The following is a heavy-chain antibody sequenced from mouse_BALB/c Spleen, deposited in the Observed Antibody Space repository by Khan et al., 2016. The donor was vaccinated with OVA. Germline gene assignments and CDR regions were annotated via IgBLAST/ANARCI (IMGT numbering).Heavy chain of an antibody. CDR1: GFSLTSYG. V-gene: IGHV2-3*01. J-gene: IGHJ4*01. Sequence: QVQLKQSGPGLVAPSQSLSITCTVSGFSLTSYGVSWVRQPPGKGLEWLGVIWGDGNTNFHSALRSRLSISKDNSKSQVFLKLNSLQTDDTATYCCAKDRGYYAVDYWGQGTSVTVSS. CDR2: IWGDGNT. CDR3: AKDRGYYAVDY.